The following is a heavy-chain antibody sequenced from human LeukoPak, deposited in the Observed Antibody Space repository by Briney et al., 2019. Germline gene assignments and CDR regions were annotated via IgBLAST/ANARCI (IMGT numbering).Heavy chain of an antibody. D-gene: IGHD6-13*01. CDR3: AKDHSSSWFTAFDY. J-gene: IGHJ4*02. CDR1: GFTFSSYA. Sequence: GGSMRLSCAASGFTFSSYAMSWVRQAPGKGLEWVSAISGSGGSTYYADSVKGRFTISRDNSKNTLYLQMNSLRAEDTAVYYCAKDHSSSWFTAFDYWGQGTLVTVSS. CDR2: ISGSGGST. V-gene: IGHV3-23*01.